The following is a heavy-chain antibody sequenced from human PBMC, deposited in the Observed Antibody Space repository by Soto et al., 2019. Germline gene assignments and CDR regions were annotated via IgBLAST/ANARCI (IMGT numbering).Heavy chain of an antibody. D-gene: IGHD4-17*01. Sequence: GGSLRLSCAASGFTFSNAWMSWVRQAPGKGLEWVGRIKSKTDGGTTDYAAPVKGRFTISRDDSKNTLYLQMNSLKTEDTAVYYCTTDHGDYDLAWLDAFDIWGQGTMVTVSS. J-gene: IGHJ3*02. CDR2: IKSKTDGGTT. V-gene: IGHV3-15*01. CDR1: GFTFSNAW. CDR3: TTDHGDYDLAWLDAFDI.